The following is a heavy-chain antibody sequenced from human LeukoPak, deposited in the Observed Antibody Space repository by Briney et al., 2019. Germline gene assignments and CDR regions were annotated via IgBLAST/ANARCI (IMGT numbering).Heavy chain of an antibody. CDR2: IDWDEDK. CDR1: GFSLSTRAMG. J-gene: IGHJ4*02. Sequence: ESGPTLVNPSQTPTLTCTFSGFSLSTRAMGVSWIRQPPGKALEWLARIDWDEDKYYNTSLKTRLTITKDTSKNQVVLTMTNMDPVDTATYYCARMEVFPAGTPFDYWGQGTLVTVSS. D-gene: IGHD2-2*01. V-gene: IGHV2-70*11. CDR3: ARMEVFPAGTPFDY.